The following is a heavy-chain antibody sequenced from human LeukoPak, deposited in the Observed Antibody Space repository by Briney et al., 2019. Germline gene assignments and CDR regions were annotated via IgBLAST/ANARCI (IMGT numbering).Heavy chain of an antibody. Sequence: SETLSLTCTVSGGSISSYYWSWIRQPAGKGLEWIGRIYTSGSTNYNPSLKSRVTMSVDTSKNQFSLKLSSVAAADTAVYYCARDFFYGGNRYYFDDWGQGTLVTVSS. V-gene: IGHV4-4*07. D-gene: IGHD4-23*01. J-gene: IGHJ4*02. CDR2: IYTSGST. CDR3: ARDFFYGGNRYYFDD. CDR1: GGSISSYY.